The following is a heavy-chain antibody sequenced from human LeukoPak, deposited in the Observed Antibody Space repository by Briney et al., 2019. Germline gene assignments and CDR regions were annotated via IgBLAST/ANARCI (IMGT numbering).Heavy chain of an antibody. CDR2: ISAYNGNT. CDR1: GYTFTSYG. V-gene: IGHV1-18*01. D-gene: IGHD6-19*01. Sequence: GASVKVSCKASGYTFTSYGISWVRQAPGQGLEWMGWISAYNGNTNYAQKLQGRVTMTTDTSTSTAYMELRSVRSDDTAVYYCARFSSGRTAVTPVLDYWGQGTLVTVSS. CDR3: ARFSSGRTAVTPVLDY. J-gene: IGHJ4*02.